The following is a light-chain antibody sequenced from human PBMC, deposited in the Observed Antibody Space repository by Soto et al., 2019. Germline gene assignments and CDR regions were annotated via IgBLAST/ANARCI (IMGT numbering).Light chain of an antibody. V-gene: IGKV1-5*03. Sequence: DIQMTQSPSTLSASVGDRVTITCRASQSINFWLAWYQQKPGKAPKLLIYKASSLQSGVPSRFSGSGSGTDFTLTIGGLQPDDFATYFCQHYDRYPYTFGQGTSLDIK. CDR3: QHYDRYPYT. J-gene: IGKJ2*01. CDR1: QSINFW. CDR2: KAS.